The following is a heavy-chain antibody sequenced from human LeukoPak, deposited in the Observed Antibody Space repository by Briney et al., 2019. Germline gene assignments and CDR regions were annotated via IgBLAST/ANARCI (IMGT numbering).Heavy chain of an antibody. D-gene: IGHD2-8*02. V-gene: IGHV1-2*02. CDR3: TRDHVAYSTGQYLGDY. Sequence: GASVKVSCKAFGYIFTDYYMHWVRQAPGQGLEWVGWINPGTGDTMYAQNFQGRVTMTRDTSISTAYMELSRLLSDGTAIYYCTRDHVAYSTGQYLGDYWGQGTLVTVSS. CDR2: INPGTGDT. J-gene: IGHJ4*02. CDR1: GYIFTDYY.